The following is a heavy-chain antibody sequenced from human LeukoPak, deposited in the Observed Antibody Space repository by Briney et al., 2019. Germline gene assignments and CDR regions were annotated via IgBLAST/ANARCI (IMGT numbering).Heavy chain of an antibody. Sequence: ASVKVSCTASGYTFTSYYMHWVRQAPGQGLEWMGIINPSGGSTSYAQKFQGRVTMTRDTYTSTVYMELSSLRSEDTAVYYCARAKNARDPTVSYGMDVWGQGTTVTVSS. CDR2: INPSGGST. J-gene: IGHJ6*02. D-gene: IGHD4-17*01. V-gene: IGHV1-46*01. CDR1: GYTFTSYY. CDR3: ARAKNARDPTVSYGMDV.